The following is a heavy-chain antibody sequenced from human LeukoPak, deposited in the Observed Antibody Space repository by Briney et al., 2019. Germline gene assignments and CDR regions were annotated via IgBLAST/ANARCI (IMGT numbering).Heavy chain of an antibody. CDR1: GFTVSSNY. Sequence: GGSLRLSCAVSGFTVSSNYMSWVRQAPGNGLGWVSIIYSIGTTYYTDSVKGRFTISRDNSKNTLSLQMNSLGAEDTAVYYCARWYCSRTSCYYDYWGQGTLVTVSS. CDR3: ARWYCSRTSCYYDY. J-gene: IGHJ4*02. D-gene: IGHD2-2*01. CDR2: IYSIGTT. V-gene: IGHV3-53*01.